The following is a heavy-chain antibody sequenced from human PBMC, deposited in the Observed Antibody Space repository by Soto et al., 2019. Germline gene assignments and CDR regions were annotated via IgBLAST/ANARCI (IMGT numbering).Heavy chain of an antibody. V-gene: IGHV4-61*01. J-gene: IGHJ6*02. CDR3: ARDFCGGDCSDDYYYSAMDV. CDR2: IFYSGST. D-gene: IGHD2-21*02. CDR1: GGSVSSGSYY. Sequence: SETLSLTCTVSGGSVSSGSYYWSWIRQPPGKGLEWIGQIFYSGSTNYNPSLKSRVTISVDTSKNQFSLELSSVTAADTAVYYCARDFCGGDCSDDYYYSAMDVWGQGTTVTVSS.